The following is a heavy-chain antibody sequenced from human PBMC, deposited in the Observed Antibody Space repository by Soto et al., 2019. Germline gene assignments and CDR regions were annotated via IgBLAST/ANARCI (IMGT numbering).Heavy chain of an antibody. CDR3: ARGGTSTTYWSPFYN. D-gene: IGHD1-1*01. J-gene: IGHJ4*02. Sequence: SLRLSCAGSGFTFSGYWMHGARQAPGKGPVWVSRLNPNGAFTTNADSVTGRFTISRDNAKNTVYLQMNSLRADDTAVYYCARGGTSTTYWSPFYNWGQGTLVTLS. CDR1: GFTFSGYW. CDR2: LNPNGAFT. V-gene: IGHV3-74*01.